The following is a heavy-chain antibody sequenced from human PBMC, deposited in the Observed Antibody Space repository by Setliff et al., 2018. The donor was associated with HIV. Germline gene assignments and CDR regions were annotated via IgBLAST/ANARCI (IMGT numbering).Heavy chain of an antibody. J-gene: IGHJ4*02. CDR3: ARGDPFTDFDS. CDR1: DGSFSSDY. D-gene: IGHD3-16*01. Sequence: SGTLSLTCTVSDGSFSSDYWTWIRQTPGKGLEWIGYIYYSGSTKYNPSLKSRVTVSADTSKNQFSLKLTSVTAADTAVYYCARGDPFTDFDSWGQGTLVTVSS. CDR2: IYYSGST. V-gene: IGHV4-59*08.